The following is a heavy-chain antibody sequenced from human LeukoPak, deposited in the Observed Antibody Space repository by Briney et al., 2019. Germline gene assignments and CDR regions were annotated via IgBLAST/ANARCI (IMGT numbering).Heavy chain of an antibody. D-gene: IGHD5-12*01. Sequence: GGSLRLSCAASEFSVGSNYMTWVRQAPGKGLEWVSLIYSGGSTYYADSVKGRFTISRDNYKNTLYLQMNSLRAEDTAVYYCARGPSGYNNTGGQGTLVTVSS. CDR3: ARGPSGYNNT. CDR2: IYSGGST. J-gene: IGHJ4*02. CDR1: EFSVGSNY. V-gene: IGHV3-66*01.